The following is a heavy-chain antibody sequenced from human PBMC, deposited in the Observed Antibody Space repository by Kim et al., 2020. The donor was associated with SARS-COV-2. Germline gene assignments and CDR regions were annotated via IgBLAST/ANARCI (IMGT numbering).Heavy chain of an antibody. D-gene: IGHD3-22*01. V-gene: IGHV4-59*01. CDR2: IYYSGST. CDR3: ARDAGYYYDSSGLLFDY. J-gene: IGHJ4*02. Sequence: SETLSLTCTVSGGSISSYYWSWIRQPPGKGLEWIGYIYYSGSTNYNPSLKSRVTISVDTSKNQFSLKLSSVTAADTAVYYCARDAGYYYDSSGLLFDYWGQGSLVTVSS. CDR1: GGSISSYY.